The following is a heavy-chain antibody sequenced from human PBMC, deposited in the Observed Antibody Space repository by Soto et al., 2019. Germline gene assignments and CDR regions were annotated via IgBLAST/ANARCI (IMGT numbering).Heavy chain of an antibody. CDR2: ISSSSSTI. CDR1: GFTFSSYS. CDR3: ARGIMITFGGVIVMNAFDI. J-gene: IGHJ3*02. Sequence: EVQLVESGGGLVQPGGSLRLSCAASGFTFSSYSMNWVLQAPGKGLEWVSYISSSSSTIYYADSVKGRFTISRDNAKNSLYLQMNSLRAEDTAVYYCARGIMITFGGVIVMNAFDIWGQGTMVTVSS. D-gene: IGHD3-16*02. V-gene: IGHV3-48*01.